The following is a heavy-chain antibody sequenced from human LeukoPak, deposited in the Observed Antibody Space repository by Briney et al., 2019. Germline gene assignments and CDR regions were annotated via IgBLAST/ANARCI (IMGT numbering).Heavy chain of an antibody. J-gene: IGHJ4*02. CDR1: GFTFSRYS. Sequence: PGGSLRLSCAASGFTFSRYSMNWVRQAPGKGLEWVSSISISSNYIYYTDSVKGRCTISRDNGKNSLYLQMNSLRAEDTAVYYCAFPHDSSGYYFFFDYWGQGTLVTVSS. V-gene: IGHV3-21*03. CDR2: ISISSNYI. D-gene: IGHD3-22*01. CDR3: AFPHDSSGYYFFFDY.